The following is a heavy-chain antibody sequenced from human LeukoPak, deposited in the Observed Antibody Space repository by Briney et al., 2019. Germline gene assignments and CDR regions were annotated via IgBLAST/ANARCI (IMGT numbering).Heavy chain of an antibody. Sequence: AGTSLRLSCAASGFTFNTYPMHWVRQAPGKGLEWVAIISYGGDNKYYADSVKGRFTISRDNSKSMLYLQMNGLRPEDTAVYYCSRDGPRDYDILTALDYWGQGTVVSVSS. CDR1: GFTFNTYP. V-gene: IGHV3-30*01. CDR3: SRDGPRDYDILTALDY. J-gene: IGHJ4*02. CDR2: ISYGGDNK. D-gene: IGHD3-9*01.